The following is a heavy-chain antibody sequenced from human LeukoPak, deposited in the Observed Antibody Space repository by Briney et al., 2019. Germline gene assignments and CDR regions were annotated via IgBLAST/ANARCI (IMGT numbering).Heavy chain of an antibody. CDR1: GDSISSSSYY. Sequence: SETLSLTCSVSGDSISSSSYYWAWIRQHPGKGLEWIGSIYYSGSTYYNPSLKSRVTISVDTSKNHFSLKLSSVTAADTAVYYCATVVRGVFAPPYYFDYWGQGTLVTVSS. J-gene: IGHJ4*02. CDR2: IYYSGST. D-gene: IGHD3-10*01. V-gene: IGHV4-39*02. CDR3: ATVVRGVFAPPYYFDY.